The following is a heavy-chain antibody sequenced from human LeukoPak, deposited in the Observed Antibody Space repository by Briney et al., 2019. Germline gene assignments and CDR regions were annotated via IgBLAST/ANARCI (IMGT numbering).Heavy chain of an antibody. CDR2: ISGSGSAT. D-gene: IGHD2-2*02. CDR3: AKTEAPAAIRAGSDY. Sequence: GGSLRLSCAASGFTFSNYGMSWVRQAPGKGLEWVSTISGSGSATYNAGSVKGRFTTSRDNPNNTLYLQMNSLRAEDTAVYYCAKTEAPAAIRAGSDYWGQGTLVTVSS. V-gene: IGHV3-23*01. J-gene: IGHJ4*02. CDR1: GFTFSNYG.